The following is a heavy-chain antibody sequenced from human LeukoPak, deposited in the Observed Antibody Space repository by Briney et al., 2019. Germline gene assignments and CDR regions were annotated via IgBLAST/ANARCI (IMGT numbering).Heavy chain of an antibody. CDR3: ARHSGASPHYFDY. D-gene: IGHD1-26*01. CDR1: GGSINNFY. CDR2: ISYSGTT. J-gene: IGHJ4*02. V-gene: IGHV4-59*08. Sequence: SETLSLTCTVSGGSINNFYWSWIRQPPGKGLEWVGFISYSGTTHYNPSLKSRVTMSVATSNNQFSLRLSSVTAADTAIYYCARHSGASPHYFDYWGQGALVTVSS.